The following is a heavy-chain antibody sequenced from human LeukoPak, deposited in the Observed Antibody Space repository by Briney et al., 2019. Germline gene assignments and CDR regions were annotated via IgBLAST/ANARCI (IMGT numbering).Heavy chain of an antibody. D-gene: IGHD3-3*01. Sequence: ASVKVSCKTSGYTFPNYGLSWVRQAPGQGLEWIGWISVYNGNTNYAQKLQGRVTMTTDTSTSTAYMELRSLRSDDTAVYYCARQDFWSGYYYLDYWGQGTLVTVSS. J-gene: IGHJ4*02. CDR1: GYTFPNYG. CDR3: ARQDFWSGYYYLDY. CDR2: ISVYNGNT. V-gene: IGHV1-18*01.